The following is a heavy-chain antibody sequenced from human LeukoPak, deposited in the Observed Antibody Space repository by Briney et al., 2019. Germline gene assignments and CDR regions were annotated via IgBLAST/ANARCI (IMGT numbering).Heavy chain of an antibody. CDR3: ARGRQDVTMIVVVMTAVSYYLDV. V-gene: IGHV4-34*01. CDR1: GGSFSGYY. J-gene: IGHJ6*03. D-gene: IGHD3-22*01. Sequence: PSETLSLTCAVYGGSFSGYYWTWLRQTPEKGLEWIGEMNPSGSTSYNPSLKSRVTISVDTSKNQFSLKLSSVTAADMAVYYCARGRQDVTMIVVVMTAVSYYLDVWGKGTTVTVS. CDR2: MNPSGST.